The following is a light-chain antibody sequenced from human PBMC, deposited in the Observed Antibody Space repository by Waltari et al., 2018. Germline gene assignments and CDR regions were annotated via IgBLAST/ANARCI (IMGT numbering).Light chain of an antibody. CDR3: NSYATANSWV. J-gene: IGLJ3*02. V-gene: IGLV2-14*01. CDR1: GSDFPLSQY. CDR2: DVI. Sequence: QSALTQPASVSGSPGQSITISCTGTGSDFPLSQYVSWYQQHPGIAPKLIIYDVIKRPSGVSARFSGSKSADTASLTILGLQAEDEADYYCNSYATANSWVFGGGTKLTVL.